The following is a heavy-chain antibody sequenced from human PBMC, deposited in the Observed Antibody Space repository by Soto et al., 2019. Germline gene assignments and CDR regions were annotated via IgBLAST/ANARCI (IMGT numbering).Heavy chain of an antibody. CDR2: IYYSGST. CDR1: GGSISSGGYY. Sequence: QVQLQESGPGLVKPSQTLSLTCTVSGGSISSGGYYWSWIRQHPGKGLEGIGYIYYSGSTYYNPSLKSRVTISVDTSKNQFSLKLSSVTAADTAVYYCARGNPYYYDSSGYYGDAFDIWGQGTMVTVSS. CDR3: ARGNPYYYDSSGYYGDAFDI. V-gene: IGHV4-31*03. J-gene: IGHJ3*02. D-gene: IGHD3-22*01.